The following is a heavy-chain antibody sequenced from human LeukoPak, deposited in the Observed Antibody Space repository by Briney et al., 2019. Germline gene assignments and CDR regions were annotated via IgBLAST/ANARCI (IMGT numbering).Heavy chain of an antibody. Sequence: SVKVSCKASGGTCSSYAINWVRQAPGQGLEWMGGIIPIFGTANHAQKFQGRVMITAVESMSTAYMVLSSLRSEDTAVYYCARGWLAETTVVTPYNYWGQGTLVTVSS. CDR1: GGTCSSYA. J-gene: IGHJ4*02. CDR3: ARGWLAETTVVTPYNY. V-gene: IGHV1-69*13. CDR2: IIPIFGTA. D-gene: IGHD4-23*01.